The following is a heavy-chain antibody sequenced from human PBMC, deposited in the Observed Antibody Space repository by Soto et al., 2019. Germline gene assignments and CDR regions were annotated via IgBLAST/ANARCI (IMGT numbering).Heavy chain of an antibody. J-gene: IGHJ6*02. CDR1: GYALTSSH. Sequence: GASVKLTCKASGYALTSSHRHWVRQAPGQGLEWMGGIIPIFGTANYAQKFQGRVTITADESTSTAYMELSSLRSEDTAVYYCARGARWGYCSGGSCYDHYYYYGMDVWGQGTTVIVSS. D-gene: IGHD2-15*01. CDR3: ARGARWGYCSGGSCYDHYYYYGMDV. CDR2: IIPIFGTA. V-gene: IGHV1-69*13.